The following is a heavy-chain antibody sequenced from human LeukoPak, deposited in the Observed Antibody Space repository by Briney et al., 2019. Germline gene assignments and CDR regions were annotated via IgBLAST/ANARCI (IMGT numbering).Heavy chain of an antibody. CDR3: ARGPPGDGYNYHY. CDR1: GFTVSSNY. D-gene: IGHD5-24*01. Sequence: PGGSLRLSCAASGFTVSSNYMSWVRQAPGKGLEWVSVIYSGGSTYYADSVKGRFTISRDNSKNTLYLQMNSLRAEDTVVYYCARGPPGDGYNYHYWGQGTLVTVSS. V-gene: IGHV3-66*01. CDR2: IYSGGST. J-gene: IGHJ4*02.